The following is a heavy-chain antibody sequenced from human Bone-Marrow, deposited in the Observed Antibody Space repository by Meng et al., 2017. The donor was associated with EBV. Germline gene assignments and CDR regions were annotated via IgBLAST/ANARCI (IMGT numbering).Heavy chain of an antibody. Sequence: EVQLVESGGXLVKPGGXLRLSCAASGFTFSSYSMNWVRQAPGKGLEWVSSISSSSSYIYYADSVKGRFTISRDNAKNSLYLQMNSLRAEDTAVYYCARVKYDILTDYYVWGPGTPVTVSS. D-gene: IGHD3-9*01. J-gene: IGHJ4*02. CDR2: ISSSSSYI. V-gene: IGHV3-21*01. CDR3: ARVKYDILTDYYV. CDR1: GFTFSSYS.